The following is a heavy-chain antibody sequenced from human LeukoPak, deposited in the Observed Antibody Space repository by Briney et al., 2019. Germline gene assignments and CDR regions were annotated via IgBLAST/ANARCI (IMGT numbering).Heavy chain of an antibody. Sequence: SETLSLTCTVSGGSISSSSYYWGWIRQPPGKGLEWVGSIYYSGSTYYNPSLKSRVAISVDTSKNQFSLKLSSVTAADTAVYYCARQWETTVLYYYYGMDVWGQGTTVTVSS. D-gene: IGHD4-17*01. CDR3: ARQWETTVLYYYYGMDV. J-gene: IGHJ6*02. CDR1: GGSISSSSYY. V-gene: IGHV4-39*01. CDR2: IYYSGST.